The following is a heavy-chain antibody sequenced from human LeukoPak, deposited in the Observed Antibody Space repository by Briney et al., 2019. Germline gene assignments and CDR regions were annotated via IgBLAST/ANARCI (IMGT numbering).Heavy chain of an antibody. Sequence: SETLSLTCTVSGGSISSSSYYWGWIRQPPGKGLEWIGSIYHSGSTYYNPSLKSRVTISLDTSKNQFSLKLSSVTAADTAVYYCARGRPYFDYWGQGTLVTVSS. CDR3: ARGRPYFDY. V-gene: IGHV4-39*07. CDR2: IYHSGST. J-gene: IGHJ4*02. CDR1: GGSISSSSYY.